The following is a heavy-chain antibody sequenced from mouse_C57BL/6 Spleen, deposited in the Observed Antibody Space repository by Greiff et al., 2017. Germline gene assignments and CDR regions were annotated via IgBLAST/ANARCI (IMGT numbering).Heavy chain of an antibody. CDR1: GYAFSSYW. Sequence: QVQLQQSGAELVKPGASVKISCKASGYAFSSYWMNWVKQRPGKGLEWIGQIYPGDGDTNYNGKFKGKATLTADKSSSTAYMQLSSLTSEDSAVYFCARDDPYYGSSYWYFDVWGTGTTVTVSS. CDR2: IYPGDGDT. CDR3: ARDDPYYGSSYWYFDV. J-gene: IGHJ1*03. D-gene: IGHD1-1*01. V-gene: IGHV1-80*01.